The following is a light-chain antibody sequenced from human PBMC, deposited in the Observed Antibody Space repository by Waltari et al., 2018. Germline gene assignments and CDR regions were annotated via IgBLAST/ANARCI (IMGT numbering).Light chain of an antibody. CDR3: LQRHKWPLT. J-gene: IGKJ4*01. V-gene: IGKV3-11*01. CDR1: QSVRSY. Sequence: IVLTQPPAPLPLSPEERSTLSCRASQSVRSYLAWYQQKPGQTPRLLIHDASNRATGIPARFSGSGSGTDFTLTISSLEPEDFAVYYCLQRHKWPLTFGGGTKVEIK. CDR2: DAS.